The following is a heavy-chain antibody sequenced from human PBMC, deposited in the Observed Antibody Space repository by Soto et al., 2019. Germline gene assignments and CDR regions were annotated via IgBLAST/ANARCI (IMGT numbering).Heavy chain of an antibody. Sequence: QLHLQESGPGLVRPSDTLSLTCTVPGYSIGTYNWWGWIRQPPGKGLEWIGFIYYTGTTYYHLSRKNRVTMSADTARDKFSLNLASRTAADTAVYYCARPSRLKTAQLDYWGQGILGTVSS. CDR1: GYSIGTYNW. CDR3: ARPSRLKTAQLDY. CDR2: IYYTGTT. V-gene: IGHV4-28*01. J-gene: IGHJ4*02. D-gene: IGHD2-21*02.